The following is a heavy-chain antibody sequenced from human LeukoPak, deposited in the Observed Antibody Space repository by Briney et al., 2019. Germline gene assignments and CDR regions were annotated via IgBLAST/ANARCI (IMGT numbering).Heavy chain of an antibody. CDR2: ISYDGSNK. CDR3: AKDLEETAAAGTGDY. D-gene: IGHD6-13*01. J-gene: IGHJ4*02. Sequence: GGSLRLSCAASGFTFSSYGMHWVRQAPGKGLEWVAVISYDGSNKYYADSVKGRFTISRDNSKNTLYLQMNSLRAEDTAVYYCAKDLEETAAAGTGDYWGQGTLVTVSS. V-gene: IGHV3-30*18. CDR1: GFTFSSYG.